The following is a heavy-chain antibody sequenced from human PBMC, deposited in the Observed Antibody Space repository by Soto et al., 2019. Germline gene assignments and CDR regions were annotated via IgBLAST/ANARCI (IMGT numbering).Heavy chain of an antibody. Sequence: SVKVSCKASGFTFSTSAVQWVRQARGQRLEWIGWIVVGSGDTGYAQKFQGRLTMTRNTAISTAYMELSSLKSEDTAVYYCARNRRETGDFDYWGQGTLVTVSS. CDR2: IVVGSGDT. V-gene: IGHV1-58*01. D-gene: IGHD7-27*01. CDR3: ARNRRETGDFDY. CDR1: GFTFSTSA. J-gene: IGHJ4*02.